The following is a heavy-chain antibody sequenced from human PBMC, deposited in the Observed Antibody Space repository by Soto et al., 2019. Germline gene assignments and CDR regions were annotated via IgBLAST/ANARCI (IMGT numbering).Heavy chain of an antibody. V-gene: IGHV3-7*01. J-gene: IGHJ3*02. Sequence: AQLVEAGGGLVRPGGSLRLSCAASGCGFSIYWMNWVRQIPGKGLEWVANIKPDGTAKYYVDSVKGRFTVSRDNAKNSLYLQLSSLRAEDTGVYYCVRDVTGSSFGDMWGQGTVVSVSS. CDR1: GCGFSIYW. CDR3: VRDVTGSSFGDM. D-gene: IGHD3-3*02. CDR2: IKPDGTAK.